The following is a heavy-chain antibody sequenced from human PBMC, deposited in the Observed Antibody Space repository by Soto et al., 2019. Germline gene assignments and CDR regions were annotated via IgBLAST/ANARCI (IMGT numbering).Heavy chain of an antibody. CDR1: GGSISSSNW. CDR2: IYHSGST. D-gene: IGHD5-18*01. CDR3: ARAWPSVDSYGSGVMDV. Sequence: QVQLQESGPGLVKPSGTLSVTCAVSGGSISSSNWWNWVRQPPGKGLEWIGEIYHSGSTNYNPSLRSRVTISLDKSKNQFSLRVKSVTAAVTAEYYCARAWPSVDSYGSGVMDVWGQGTTVTVSS. J-gene: IGHJ6*02. V-gene: IGHV4-4*02.